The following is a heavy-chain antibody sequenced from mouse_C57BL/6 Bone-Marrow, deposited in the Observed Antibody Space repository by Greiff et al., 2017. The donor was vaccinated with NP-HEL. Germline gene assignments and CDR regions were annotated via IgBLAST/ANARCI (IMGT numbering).Heavy chain of an antibody. J-gene: IGHJ3*01. D-gene: IGHD2-4*01. CDR1: GLTSSSYG. CDR2: IISGGSYT. Sequence: EVKLVESGFSSGETGGSLKLSCAASGLTSSSYGMCWVRQHADKRGEGGATIISGGSYTYYPDSVKGRFTISRDNAKNTLYLQMSSLKSEDTAMYYCASPYDYDVAWFAYWGQGTLVTVSA. V-gene: IGHV5-6*01. CDR3: ASPYDYDVAWFAY.